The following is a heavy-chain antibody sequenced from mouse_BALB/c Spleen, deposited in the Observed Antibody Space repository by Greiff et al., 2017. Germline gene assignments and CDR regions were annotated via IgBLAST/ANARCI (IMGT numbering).Heavy chain of an antibody. V-gene: IGHV5-17*02. CDR1: GFTFSSFG. CDR2: ISSGSSTI. CDR3: ARYEMCSYY. D-gene: IGHD2-3*01. J-gene: IGHJ2*01. Sequence: EVQRVESGGGLVKPGGSLKLSCAASGFTFSSFGMHWVRQAPEKGLEWVAYISSGSSTIYYADTVKGRFTISRDNPKNTLFLQMTSLRSEDTAMYYCARYEMCSYYRGAGATLTESS.